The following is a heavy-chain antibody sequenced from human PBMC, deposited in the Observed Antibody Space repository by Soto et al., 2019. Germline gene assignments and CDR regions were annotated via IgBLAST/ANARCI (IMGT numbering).Heavy chain of an antibody. CDR1: GGTFSSYA. J-gene: IGHJ6*02. CDR2: IIPIFGTA. Sequence: QVQLVQSGAEVKKPGSSVKVSCKASGGTFSSYAISWVRQAPGQGLAWMGGIIPIFGTANYAQKFQGRVTITADESTSTAYMDLSSLRYADTAVYHCALVPAAPTDYDYYGMDVWGQGTTVTVSS. CDR3: ALVPAAPTDYDYYGMDV. V-gene: IGHV1-69*12. D-gene: IGHD2-2*01.